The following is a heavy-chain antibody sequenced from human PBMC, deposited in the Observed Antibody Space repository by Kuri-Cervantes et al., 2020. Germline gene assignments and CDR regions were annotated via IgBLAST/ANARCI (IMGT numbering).Heavy chain of an antibody. CDR2: IYYSGST. Sequence: ESLKISCTVSGGSISSSSYYWGWIRQPPGKGLEWIGSIYYSGSTYYNPSLKSRVTISVDTSKNQFSLKLSSVTAADTAVYYCARGMSRWLPYYFDYWGQGTLVTVSS. CDR3: ARGMSRWLPYYFDY. J-gene: IGHJ4*02. D-gene: IGHD5-24*01. CDR1: GGSISSSSYY. V-gene: IGHV4-39*01.